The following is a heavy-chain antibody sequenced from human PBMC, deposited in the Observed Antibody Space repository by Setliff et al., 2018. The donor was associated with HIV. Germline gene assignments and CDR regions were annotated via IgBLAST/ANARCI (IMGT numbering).Heavy chain of an antibody. CDR1: GVSISSSSSY. J-gene: IGHJ4*02. CDR2: VYYNGKT. Sequence: PSETLSLTCTVAGVSISSSSSYWGWIRQPPEKGLEWIGNVYYNGKTYNNPSLKSRVTVSVDTSKNQFSLKMSAVTAADTGMYYCVRLTGYCSGDSCFSGEFDYWGQGALGTSPQ. V-gene: IGHV4-39*01. D-gene: IGHD2-15*01. CDR3: VRLTGYCSGDSCFSGEFDY.